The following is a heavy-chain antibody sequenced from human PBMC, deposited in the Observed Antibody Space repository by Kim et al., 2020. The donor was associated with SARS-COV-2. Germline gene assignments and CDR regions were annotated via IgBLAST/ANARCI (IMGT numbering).Heavy chain of an antibody. CDR2: T. V-gene: IGHV5-51*01. Sequence: TAYSPSFQGQVTVSADKSISTAYLQWGSLEASDTTIYYCARLGTNNAFDIWGQGTMVTVSS. J-gene: IGHJ3*02. CDR3: ARLGTNNAFDI.